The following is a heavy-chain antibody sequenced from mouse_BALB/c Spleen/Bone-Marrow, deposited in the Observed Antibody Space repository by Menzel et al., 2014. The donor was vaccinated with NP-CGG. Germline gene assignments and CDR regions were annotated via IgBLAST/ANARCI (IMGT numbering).Heavy chain of an antibody. CDR2: INPSTGYT. J-gene: IGHJ2*01. Sequence: VQLQQSGAELAKPGASVKMSCKASGYTFTSYWMHWVKQRPGQGLEWIGYINPSTGYTEYNQKFKDKATLTADKSSSKAYMKRRSRKSEDSAFYYCERNYRYYFDYWGQATPPTVSS. V-gene: IGHV1-7*01. CDR3: ERNYRYYFDY. D-gene: IGHD2-14*01. CDR1: GYTFTSYW.